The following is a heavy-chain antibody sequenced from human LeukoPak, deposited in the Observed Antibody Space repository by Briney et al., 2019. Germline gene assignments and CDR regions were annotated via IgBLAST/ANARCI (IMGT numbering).Heavy chain of an antibody. CDR1: GGSISSSNYY. V-gene: IGHV4-39*01. Sequence: SETLSLTCTVSGGSISSSNYYWGRIRQPPGKGLVWVGSIYYSMSTYYNPSLRRRVTISVDTSKNQLYLQLSSVIAADTAAYYCARSYYDYVWGSYRSPGWFDPWGEGTLVTVSS. J-gene: IGHJ5*02. CDR2: IYYSMST. CDR3: ARSYYDYVWGSYRSPGWFDP. D-gene: IGHD3-16*02.